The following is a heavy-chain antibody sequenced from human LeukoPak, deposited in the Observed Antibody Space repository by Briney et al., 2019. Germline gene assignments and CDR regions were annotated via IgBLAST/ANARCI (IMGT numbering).Heavy chain of an antibody. V-gene: IGHV5-51*01. CDR3: ARLNAYNYGFDY. J-gene: IGHJ4*02. Sequence: GESLKISCKGLGYSFSSYWNAWVRQRPGKGLEWMGIIYPGDSGTTYSPSFQGLVTISADKSISTAYLQWSSLKASDTAMYYCARLNAYNYGFDYWGQGTLVTVSS. D-gene: IGHD5-24*01. CDR1: GYSFSSYW. CDR2: IYPGDSGT.